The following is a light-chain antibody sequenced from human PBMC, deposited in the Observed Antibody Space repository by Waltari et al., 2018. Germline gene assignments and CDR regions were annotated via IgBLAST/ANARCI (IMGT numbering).Light chain of an antibody. V-gene: IGLV1-40*01. J-gene: IGLJ2*01. CDR1: KSNIGADFD. CDR2: SLS. Sequence: QSVLTQPPSVSGAPGQRVTISCSGTKSNIGADFDVHWYQQVPGTAPKLLLHSLSKRPSGVSYRFSGVKAGASASLVITGLQAEDEARYYCQSYDTTLSAVVFGGGTRLTV. CDR3: QSYDTTLSAVV.